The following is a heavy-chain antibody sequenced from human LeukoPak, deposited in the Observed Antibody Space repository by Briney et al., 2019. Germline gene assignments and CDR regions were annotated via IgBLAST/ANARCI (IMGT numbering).Heavy chain of an antibody. CDR3: TTAVTFGGVIVIPHDY. D-gene: IGHD3-16*02. CDR1: GFTFSNAW. J-gene: IGHJ4*02. Sequence: GRSLRLSCAASGFTFSNAWMSWVRQAPGKGLEWVGRIKSKTDGGTTDYAAPVKGRFTISRDDPKNTLYLQMNSLKTEDTAVYYCTTAVTFGGVIVIPHDYWGQGTLVTVSS. CDR2: IKSKTDGGTT. V-gene: IGHV3-15*01.